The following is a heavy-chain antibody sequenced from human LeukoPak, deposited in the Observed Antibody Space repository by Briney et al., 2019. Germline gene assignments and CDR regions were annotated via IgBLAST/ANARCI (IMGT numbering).Heavy chain of an antibody. CDR3: ARGRYLYYYDSSGYYFRH. CDR1: GGSFSGYY. CDR2: INHSGST. J-gene: IGHJ1*01. Sequence: SETLSLTCAVYGGSFSGYYWSWIRQPPEKGLEWIGEINHSGSTNYNPSLKSRVTISVDTSKNQFSLKLSSMTAADTAVYYCARGRYLYYYDSSGYYFRHWGQGTLVTVSS. V-gene: IGHV4-34*01. D-gene: IGHD3-22*01.